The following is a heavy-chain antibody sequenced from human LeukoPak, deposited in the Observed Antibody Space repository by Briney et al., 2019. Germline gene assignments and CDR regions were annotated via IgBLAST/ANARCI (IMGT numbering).Heavy chain of an antibody. CDR2: ISSSSSTI. J-gene: IGHJ4*02. D-gene: IGHD4-17*01. V-gene: IGHV3-48*01. Sequence: PGGSLRLSCAASGFTFSNYNMNSVRQAPGKGLECISFISSSSSTIYYADSVKGRFTISRDNAKISLFLQMSSLRAGDTAVYYCARENYADLFDYWGQGTLVTVSS. CDR1: GFTFSNYN. CDR3: ARENYADLFDY.